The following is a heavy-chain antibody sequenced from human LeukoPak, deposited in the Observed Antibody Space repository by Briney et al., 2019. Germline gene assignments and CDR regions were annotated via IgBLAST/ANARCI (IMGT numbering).Heavy chain of an antibody. CDR3: ARDLADYGGTSVNY. Sequence: ASVKVSCKASGYTFTSYGISWVRQAPGQGLEWMGWISAYNGNTNYAQKLQGRVTMTTDTSTSTAYTELRSLRSDDTAVYYCARDLADYGGTSVNYWGQGTLVTVSS. V-gene: IGHV1-18*01. CDR2: ISAYNGNT. J-gene: IGHJ4*02. CDR1: GYTFTSYG. D-gene: IGHD4-23*01.